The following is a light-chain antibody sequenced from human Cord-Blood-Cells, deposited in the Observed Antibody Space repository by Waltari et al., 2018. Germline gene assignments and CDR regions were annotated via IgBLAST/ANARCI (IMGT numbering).Light chain of an antibody. J-gene: IGKJ4*01. V-gene: IGKV1-39*01. Sequence: DFQMTQSPSSLSASVGDRVTITCRASQSISSYLNWYQQKPGKAPKLLIYAASSLQSGVPSRFSGSGSGTDFTLTISSLQPEDFATYYCQQSYRTLTFGGGTKVEIK. CDR1: QSISSY. CDR2: AAS. CDR3: QQSYRTLT.